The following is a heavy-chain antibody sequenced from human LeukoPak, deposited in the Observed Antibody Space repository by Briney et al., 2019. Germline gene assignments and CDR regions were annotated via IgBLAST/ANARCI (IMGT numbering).Heavy chain of an antibody. CDR2: IVASSGST. Sequence: GGSLRLSCAASGFSLSNSAMSWVRQAPGKGLEWLSLIVASSGSTFYADSVKGRFTISRDNAKNSLYLQMNSLRAEDTAVYYCTRGSYGYAPDSWGQGTLVTVSS. CDR1: GFSLSNSA. V-gene: IGHV3-23*01. J-gene: IGHJ5*01. CDR3: TRGSYGYAPDS. D-gene: IGHD5-18*01.